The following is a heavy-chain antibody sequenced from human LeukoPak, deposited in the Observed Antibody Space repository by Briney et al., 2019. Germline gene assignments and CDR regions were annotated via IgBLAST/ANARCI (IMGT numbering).Heavy chain of an antibody. D-gene: IGHD5-24*01. Sequence: GGSLRLSFAASGFTFSSYSMTWLRQAPGKGLEWLSYISGSGNTITYADSVKGRFTISRDNAKNSLYLQMNSLRAEDTAVYYCARPIEEGDGYNPFDYWGQGTLVTVSS. J-gene: IGHJ4*02. CDR2: ISGSGNTI. CDR3: ARPIEEGDGYNPFDY. V-gene: IGHV3-48*04. CDR1: GFTFSSYS.